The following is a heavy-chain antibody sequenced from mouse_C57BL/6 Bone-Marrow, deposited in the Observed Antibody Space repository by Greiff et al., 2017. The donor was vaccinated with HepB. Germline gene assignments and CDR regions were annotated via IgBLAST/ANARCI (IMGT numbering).Heavy chain of an antibody. CDR1: GFTFSSFG. CDR2: ISSGSSTI. D-gene: IGHD2-3*01. V-gene: IGHV5-17*02. Sequence: EVKLVESGGGLVQPGGSRKLSCAASGFTFSSFGMHWVRQAPEKGLEWVAYISSGSSTIYYADTVKGRFTISRDNPKNTLFLQMTRLRGEDTATYYCATMMSTGDIYVWGAGTTVTVSS. CDR3: ATMMSTGDIYV. J-gene: IGHJ1*01.